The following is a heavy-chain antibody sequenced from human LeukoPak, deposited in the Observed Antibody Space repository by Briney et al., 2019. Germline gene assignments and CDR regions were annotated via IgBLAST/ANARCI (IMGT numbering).Heavy chain of an antibody. Sequence: PSETLSLTCTVSGGSISSYHWSWIRQPPGKGLEWIGYIYYSGSTNYNPSLKSRVTISVDTSKNQFSLKLSSVTAADTAVYYCCASILAAAGYFDYWGQGTLVTVSS. V-gene: IGHV4-59*01. D-gene: IGHD6-13*01. CDR2: IYYSGST. J-gene: IGHJ4*02. CDR3: CASILAAAGYFDY. CDR1: GGSISSYH.